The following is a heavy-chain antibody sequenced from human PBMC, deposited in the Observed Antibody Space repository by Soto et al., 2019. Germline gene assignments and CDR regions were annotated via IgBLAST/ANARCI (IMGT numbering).Heavy chain of an antibody. Sequence: PSETLSLTCTVSGGSISSGDYCWSWIRQPPGKGLEWIGDISYSGSTNYNPSLKSRVTISVDTSKNQFSLKLSSVTAADTAVYYCARGAKFWSGYYAIVYYFDYWGQGTLVTVSS. CDR3: ARGAKFWSGYYAIVYYFDY. CDR2: ISYSGST. D-gene: IGHD3-3*01. CDR1: GGSISSGDYC. J-gene: IGHJ4*02. V-gene: IGHV4-30-4*01.